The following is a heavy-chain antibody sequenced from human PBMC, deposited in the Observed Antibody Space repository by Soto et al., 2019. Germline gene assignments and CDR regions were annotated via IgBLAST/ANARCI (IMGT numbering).Heavy chain of an antibody. CDR2: IYHSGST. CDR3: ARERPDGARLDP. CDR1: GGYISSGDYY. V-gene: IGHV4-30-4*01. J-gene: IGHJ5*02. D-gene: IGHD6-6*01. Sequence: SEILSLTYTVSGGYISSGDYYWSWIRQPPGKGLEWIGYIYHSGSTYYNPSLKSRVTISVDTSKNQFSLKLSSVTAADTAVYYCARERPDGARLDPWGQGTLVTVSS.